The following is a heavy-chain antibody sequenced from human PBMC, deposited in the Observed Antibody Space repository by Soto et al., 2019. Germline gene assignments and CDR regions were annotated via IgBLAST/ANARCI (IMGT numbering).Heavy chain of an antibody. V-gene: IGHV3-21*01. J-gene: IGHJ6*02. CDR1: GSTFSSYS. Sequence: GGSLRLSCAASGSTFSSYSMNWVRQAPGKGLEWVSSISSSSSYIYYADSVKGRFTISRDNAKNSLYLQMNSLRAEDTAVYYCARALTVTTGYYYYGMDVWGQGTTVTVSS. CDR3: ARALTVTTGYYYYGMDV. D-gene: IGHD4-4*01. CDR2: ISSSSSYI.